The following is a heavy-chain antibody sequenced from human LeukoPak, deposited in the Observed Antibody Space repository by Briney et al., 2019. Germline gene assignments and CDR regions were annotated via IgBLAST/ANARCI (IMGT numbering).Heavy chain of an antibody. V-gene: IGHV4-59*11. CDR3: AILSDDASMGYSAFDI. CDR2: IYNSGST. J-gene: IGHJ3*02. D-gene: IGHD3-22*01. CDR1: GGSISSHY. Sequence: SETLSLTCTVSGGSISSHYWSWIRQPPGKGLEWIGYIYNSGSTNYNPSLKSRVTISVDTSKNQFSLKLSSVTAADTAVYYCAILSDDASMGYSAFDIWGQGTMVMVSS.